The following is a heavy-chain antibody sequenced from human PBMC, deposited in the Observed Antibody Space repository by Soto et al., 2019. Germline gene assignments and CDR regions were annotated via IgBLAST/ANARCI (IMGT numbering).Heavy chain of an antibody. D-gene: IGHD1-26*01. Sequence: QVQLVQSGAEVKKPGSSVKVSCKASGGTFSSYAISWVRQAPGQGLEWMGGIIPIFGTANYAQKFQGRVTXSALEXXSTAYMELSSLRSEDTAVYYCARDGRGSTYYYFDYWGQGTLVTVSS. J-gene: IGHJ4*02. V-gene: IGHV1-69*12. CDR1: GGTFSSYA. CDR3: ARDGRGSTYYYFDY. CDR2: IIPIFGTA.